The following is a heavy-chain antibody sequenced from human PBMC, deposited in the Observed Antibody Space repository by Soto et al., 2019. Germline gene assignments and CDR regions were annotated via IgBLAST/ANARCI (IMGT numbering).Heavy chain of an antibody. Sequence: QVQLQESGPGLVKPSETLSLTCTVSGGSISFYYWSWIRQAPWMGLEWLGYIYYNGSTNYNPSVKSRVTISVDTSKNHFSLRLNSVTAADTAVYYCARGSNYYGSGSYWLDYWGQGTLVTVSP. D-gene: IGHD3-10*01. J-gene: IGHJ4*02. V-gene: IGHV4-59*01. CDR3: ARGSNYYGSGSYWLDY. CDR2: IYYNGST. CDR1: GGSISFYY.